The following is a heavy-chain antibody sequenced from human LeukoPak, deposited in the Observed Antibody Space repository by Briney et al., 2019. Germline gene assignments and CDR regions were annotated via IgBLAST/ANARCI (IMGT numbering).Heavy chain of an antibody. CDR1: GDSISSYY. CDR3: AKRGPYYYGSGSYYKGAQYYFDS. D-gene: IGHD3-10*01. V-gene: IGHV4-59*12. J-gene: IGHJ4*02. Sequence: SETLSLTCTVSGDSISSYYWSWIRQPPGKGLEWIGYMYHSGSINYNPSLKSRVTISVDTSKNQFSLKLSSVTAADTAVYYCAKRGPYYYGSGSYYKGAQYYFDSWGQGPLVTVSS. CDR2: MYHSGSI.